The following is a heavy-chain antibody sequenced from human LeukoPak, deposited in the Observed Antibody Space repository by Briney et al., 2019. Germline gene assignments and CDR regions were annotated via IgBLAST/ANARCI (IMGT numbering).Heavy chain of an antibody. CDR1: GFTVSSNY. D-gene: IGHD1-26*01. CDR3: ATDPGLLYFDY. J-gene: IGHJ4*02. CDR2: IYSAGST. V-gene: IGHV3-66*01. Sequence: SGGSLRLSCAASGFTVSSNYMSWVRQAPGKGLEWVSVIYSAGSTYYADSVKGGFSISRDISKNTVYLQMSNLRVEDTAVYYCATDPGLLYFDYWGQGSLVTVSS.